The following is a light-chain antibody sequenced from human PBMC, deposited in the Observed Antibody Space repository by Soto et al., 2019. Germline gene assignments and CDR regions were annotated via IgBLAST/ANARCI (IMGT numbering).Light chain of an antibody. CDR2: EVI. CDR3: TSYTDSNIYV. J-gene: IGLJ1*01. CDR1: SSDVGNYNY. Sequence: QSVLTQPPSASGSPGQSVTISCTGSSSDVGNYNYVSWYQQHPGKAPKLMIYEVIKRPSGVPARLSGSKSGNTASLTVSGLQADDEADYYCTSYTDSNIYVFGSGTKVTVL. V-gene: IGLV2-8*01.